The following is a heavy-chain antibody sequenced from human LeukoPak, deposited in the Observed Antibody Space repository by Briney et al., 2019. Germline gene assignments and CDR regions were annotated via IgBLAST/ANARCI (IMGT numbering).Heavy chain of an antibody. CDR1: GFTFSSYG. Sequence: GGSLRLSCAASGFTFSSYGMHWVRQAPGKGLEWVAFIRYDGSNKYYADSVKGRFTISRDNSKNTLYLQMNSLRAVDTAVYYCTTERDGYNSGGYWGQGTLVTVSS. CDR2: IRYDGSNK. D-gene: IGHD5-24*01. V-gene: IGHV3-30*02. J-gene: IGHJ4*02. CDR3: TTERDGYNSGGY.